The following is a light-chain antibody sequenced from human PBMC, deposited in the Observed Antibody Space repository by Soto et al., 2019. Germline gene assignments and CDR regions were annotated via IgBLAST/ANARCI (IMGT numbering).Light chain of an antibody. J-gene: IGKJ4*01. V-gene: IGKV3-15*01. CDR2: DTS. CDR1: QGIGDT. CDR3: QPYDTWPLT. Sequence: EVVMTQSPATLSVSPGEGVTLSCRASQGIGDTLAWYQHKPGQTPRLLIYDTSTRSTGVPDRFRGSRSGPEFTLSISSLQSEDFAIYYCQPYDTWPLTFGGGTKVETK.